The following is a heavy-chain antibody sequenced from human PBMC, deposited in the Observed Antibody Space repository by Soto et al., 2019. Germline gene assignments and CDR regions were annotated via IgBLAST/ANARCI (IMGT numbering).Heavy chain of an antibody. D-gene: IGHD3-22*01. CDR3: ARGFDTTGYYSGFDY. CDR1: GFIFTNYD. V-gene: IGHV3-30-3*01. CDR2: ISADGNIQ. Sequence: QVQLVESGGGLVQPGRSLRLSCEASGFIFTNYDIHWFRQAPGKGLEGVTLISADGNIQYYAESVEGRFTISRDNFRNTVYLHMSSLRAEDSAVYYCARGFDTTGYYSGFDYCGQGILVTVSS. J-gene: IGHJ4*02.